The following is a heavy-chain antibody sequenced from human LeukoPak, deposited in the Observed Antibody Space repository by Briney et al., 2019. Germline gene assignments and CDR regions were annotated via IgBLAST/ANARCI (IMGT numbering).Heavy chain of an antibody. CDR3: AKDQGVNYDFWSGYYTQDY. D-gene: IGHD3-3*01. CDR2: ISYDGSNK. V-gene: IGHV3-30*18. J-gene: IGHJ4*02. CDR1: GFTFSSYG. Sequence: GGSLRLSCAASGFTFSSYGMHWVRQAPGKGLEWVAVISYDGSNKYYAGSVKGRFTISRDNSKNTLYLQMNSLRAEDTAVYYCAKDQGVNYDFWSGYYTQDYWGQGTLVTVSS.